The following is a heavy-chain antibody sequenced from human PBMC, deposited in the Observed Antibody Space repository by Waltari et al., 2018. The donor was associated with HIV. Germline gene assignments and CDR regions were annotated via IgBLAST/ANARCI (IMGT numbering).Heavy chain of an antibody. Sequence: QLQLLESCTGLVRPSGTLSRTCTVAGDSITTTDYSLGWHRQCPGELLECIGSISPTGHTYFDPFLKIRIILSVDTSRNQFSLTLRSVTAADTARYYCARQSWTAGNNHFDPWGQVILVTVSS. CDR3: ARQSWTAGNNHFDP. CDR1: GDSITTTDYS. D-gene: IGHD2-21*02. J-gene: IGHJ5*02. V-gene: IGHV4-39*01. CDR2: ISPTGHT.